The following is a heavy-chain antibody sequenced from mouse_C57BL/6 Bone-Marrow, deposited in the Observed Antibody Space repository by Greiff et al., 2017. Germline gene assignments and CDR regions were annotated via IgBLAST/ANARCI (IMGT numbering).Heavy chain of an antibody. V-gene: IGHV1-75*01. CDR3: AREGRGLWDEFAY. J-gene: IGHJ3*01. Sequence: SGPELVKPGASVKISCKASGYTFTDYYINWVKQRPGQGLEWIGWIFTGSGSTYYNEKFKGKATLTVDKSSSTAYMLLSSLTSEDSAVYFCAREGRGLWDEFAYWGQGTLVTVSA. CDR2: IFTGSGST. D-gene: IGHD4-1*01. CDR1: GYTFTDYY.